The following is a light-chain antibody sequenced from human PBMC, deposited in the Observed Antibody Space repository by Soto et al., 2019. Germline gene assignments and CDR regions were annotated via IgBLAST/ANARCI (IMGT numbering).Light chain of an antibody. CDR2: GAS. Sequence: EIVWTQSRGTLSLSPGERATLSCRAIQSVSNDFLAGYQQKPGQAPSMLIYGASTRAPGGPDRFSGSGSGADVTLSISRLEPEDFAVYYCQQYGSSPPRTFGQGTKVDIK. J-gene: IGKJ1*01. V-gene: IGKV3-20*01. CDR1: QSVSNDF. CDR3: QQYGSSPPRT.